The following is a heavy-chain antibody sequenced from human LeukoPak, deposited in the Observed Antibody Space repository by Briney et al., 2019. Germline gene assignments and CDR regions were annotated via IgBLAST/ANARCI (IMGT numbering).Heavy chain of an antibody. CDR2: IGGSGSII. CDR1: GFTFSDYY. D-gene: IGHD1-7*01. J-gene: IGHJ3*01. V-gene: IGHV3-11*01. Sequence: PGGSLRLSCAASGFTFSDYYMGWIRQAPGKGLEWLSYIGGSGSIIFYADSVKGRFTISRDNAKNSLFLQMNSLRAEDTVVYYCGRDFGLIGTKRSFYLWGQGTMVTVSS. CDR3: GRDFGLIGTKRSFYL.